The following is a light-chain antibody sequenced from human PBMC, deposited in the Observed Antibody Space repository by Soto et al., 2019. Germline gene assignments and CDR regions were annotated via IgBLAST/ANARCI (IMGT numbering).Light chain of an antibody. CDR2: AAS. V-gene: IGKV1-9*01. J-gene: IGKJ1*01. Sequence: DIQLTQSPSFLSASVGDRVTITCRASQGISSYLAWYQQKPGKAPNLLIYAASTLQSGVPSRFSGSGSGTEFTLTNSSLQPEAFTTYYCQQLNSYPRTFGQGTKVEIK. CDR1: QGISSY. CDR3: QQLNSYPRT.